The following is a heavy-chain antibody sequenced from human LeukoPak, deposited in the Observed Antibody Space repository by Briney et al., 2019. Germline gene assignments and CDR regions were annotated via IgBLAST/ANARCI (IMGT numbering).Heavy chain of an antibody. J-gene: IGHJ4*02. Sequence: GGSLRLSCTASGFTFSGYSMNWVRQVPGKGLEWVGRIGIKADGGTTDYVAPVKGRFIISRDDSKNTLYLQMNSLKTEDTAIYYCTTGAQVWFWGQGTLVTVSS. CDR1: GFTFSGYS. V-gene: IGHV3-15*04. CDR3: TTGAQVWF. CDR2: IGIKADGGTT. D-gene: IGHD5-18*01.